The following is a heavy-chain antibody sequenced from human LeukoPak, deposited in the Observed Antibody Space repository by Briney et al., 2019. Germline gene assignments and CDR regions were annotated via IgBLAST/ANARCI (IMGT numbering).Heavy chain of an antibody. V-gene: IGHV3-53*01. CDR1: GFTVSSNY. J-gene: IGHJ1*01. Sequence: PGGSLRLSCVASGFTVSSNYMSWVRQAPGKGLEWVSLIHRDDTYYADSVKGRFTISRDNSKNTLYLQMNSLRAEDTAVYYCARDGSSRSLQYWGQGTLVTVSS. CDR2: IHRDDT. CDR3: ARDGSSRSLQY.